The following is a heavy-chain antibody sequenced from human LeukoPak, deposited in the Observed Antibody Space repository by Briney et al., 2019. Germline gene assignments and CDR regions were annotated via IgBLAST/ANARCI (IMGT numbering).Heavy chain of an antibody. D-gene: IGHD4-17*01. CDR1: GGFISSSY. J-gene: IGHJ6*03. Sequence: SETLSLTCTVSGGFISSSYGDWIRQPPGKGLEWIGYMYYSGSTNYNPSLKSRVTISVDTSKNQFSLKLSSVTAADTAVYYCARVKRSATVPPAGYYHHMDVWGKGTTVTVSS. CDR2: MYYSGST. V-gene: IGHV4-59*01. CDR3: ARVKRSATVPPAGYYHHMDV.